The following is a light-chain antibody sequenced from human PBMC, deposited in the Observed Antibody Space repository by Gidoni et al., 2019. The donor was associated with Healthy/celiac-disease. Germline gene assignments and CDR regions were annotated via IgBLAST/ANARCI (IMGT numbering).Light chain of an antibody. CDR1: SSDVGGYNY. J-gene: IGLJ1*01. Sequence: QSPLTQPRTVSGSPGQSVTNSCTGTSSDVGGYNYVPWYQQHPGKTPTLIIYDVSKRPSGFPDRFSGSKSGNTASLTISGLQSEDEADYYCCSYAGSYIYVFGTGTKVTVL. CDR3: CSYAGSYIYV. CDR2: DVS. V-gene: IGLV2-11*01.